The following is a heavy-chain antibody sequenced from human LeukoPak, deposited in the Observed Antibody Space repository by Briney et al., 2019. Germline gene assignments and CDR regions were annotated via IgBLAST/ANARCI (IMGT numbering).Heavy chain of an antibody. J-gene: IGHJ4*02. CDR3: ATGRLLWFGSEQDNY. CDR1: GYGFTSYG. Sequence: GASVKVSCKASGYGFTSYGFSWVRQAPGQGLEWMGGFDPEDGETIYAQKFQGRVTMTEDTSTDTAYMELSSLRSEDTAVYYCATGRLLWFGSEQDNYWGQGTLVTVSS. V-gene: IGHV1-24*01. CDR2: FDPEDGET. D-gene: IGHD3-10*01.